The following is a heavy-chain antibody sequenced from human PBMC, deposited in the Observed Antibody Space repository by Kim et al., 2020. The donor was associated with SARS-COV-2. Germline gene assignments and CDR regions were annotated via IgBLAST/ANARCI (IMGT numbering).Heavy chain of an antibody. CDR2: ISYDGSNK. V-gene: IGHV3-33*05. J-gene: IGHJ6*02. Sequence: GGSLRLSCAASGFTFSSYGMHWVRQAPGKGLEWVAVISYDGSNKYYADSVKGRFTISRDNSKNTLYLQMNSLRAEDTAVYYCARDWLGSGTEPNGMDVWGQGTTVTVSS. CDR3: ARDWLGSGTEPNGMDV. D-gene: IGHD3-10*01. CDR1: GFTFSSYG.